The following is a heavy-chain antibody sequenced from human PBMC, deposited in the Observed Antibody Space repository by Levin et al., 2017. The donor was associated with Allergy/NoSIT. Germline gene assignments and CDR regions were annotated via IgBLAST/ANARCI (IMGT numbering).Heavy chain of an antibody. D-gene: IGHD6-25*01. Sequence: GESLKISCAASGFTFSNYGMHWVRQAPGKGLEWVAIIWYDGTNKYYADSVKGRFTISRDNSKNTLYLQMNSLRAEDTAVYYCARDRRDSSVDYWGQGTLVTVSS. J-gene: IGHJ4*02. CDR3: ARDRRDSSVDY. CDR2: IWYDGTNK. CDR1: GFTFSNYG. V-gene: IGHV3-33*01.